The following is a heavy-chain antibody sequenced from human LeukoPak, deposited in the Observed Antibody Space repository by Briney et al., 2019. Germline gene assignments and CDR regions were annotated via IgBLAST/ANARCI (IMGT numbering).Heavy chain of an antibody. D-gene: IGHD6-19*01. CDR3: ARVFRQWLVRNAFDI. Sequence: ASVKVSCKASGYTFTGYYMHWVRQAPGQGLEWMGWINPNSGGTNYAQKFQGRVTMTRVTSISTAYMELSRLRSDDTAVYYCARVFRQWLVRNAFDIWGQGTMVTVSS. CDR1: GYTFTGYY. CDR2: INPNSGGT. J-gene: IGHJ3*02. V-gene: IGHV1-2*02.